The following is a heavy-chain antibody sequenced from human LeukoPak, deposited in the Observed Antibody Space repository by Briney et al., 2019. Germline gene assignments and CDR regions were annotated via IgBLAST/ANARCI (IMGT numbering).Heavy chain of an antibody. Sequence: ASVKVSCKASGYTFTDYYMHWVRQAPGQGLEWMGRINPNSGGTNYAQKFQGRVTMTRDTSISTAYMELSRLRSDDTAVYYCAKREHGGAGYGTFDYWGQGTQVTVSS. CDR2: INPNSGGT. D-gene: IGHD6-13*01. J-gene: IGHJ4*02. CDR3: AKREHGGAGYGTFDY. CDR1: GYTFTDYY. V-gene: IGHV1-2*06.